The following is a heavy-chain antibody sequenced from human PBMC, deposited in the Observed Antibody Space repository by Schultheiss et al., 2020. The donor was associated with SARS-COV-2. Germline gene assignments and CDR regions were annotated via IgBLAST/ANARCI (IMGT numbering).Heavy chain of an antibody. D-gene: IGHD1-7*01. CDR3: ARGEKPDWNYDFHY. Sequence: GESLKISCAASGFTFSSYGMHWVRQAPGKGLEWVAVIWYDGSNKYYADSVKGRFTISRDNSKNTLYLQMNSLRAEDTAVYYCARGEKPDWNYDFHYWGQGTLVTVSS. CDR1: GFTFSSYG. V-gene: IGHV3-33*01. CDR2: IWYDGSNK. J-gene: IGHJ4*02.